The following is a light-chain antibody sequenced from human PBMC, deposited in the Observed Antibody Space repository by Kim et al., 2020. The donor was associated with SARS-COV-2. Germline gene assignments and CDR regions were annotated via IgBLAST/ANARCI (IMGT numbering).Light chain of an antibody. CDR1: QSISDW. Sequence: DIQMTQSPSTLSASVGDRVTITCRASQSISDWLAWYQQKPGKAPKLLIYKASSLESGVPSRFSGSGSGTEFTLTISSLQPDDFATYYCQQCNSCPYTFGQGTKLEI. V-gene: IGKV1-5*03. CDR3: QQCNSCPYT. CDR2: KAS. J-gene: IGKJ2*01.